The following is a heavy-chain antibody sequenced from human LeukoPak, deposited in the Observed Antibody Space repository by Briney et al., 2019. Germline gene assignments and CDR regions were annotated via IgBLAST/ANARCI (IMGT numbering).Heavy chain of an antibody. CDR3: ARDPYSSSWYSNPNFDY. J-gene: IGHJ4*02. Sequence: ASVKVSCKASGYTFASYGISWVRPAAGQGLEGMAWISAYNDDTNYAQKFQGRVTMTTDTSTSTAYMELRSLRSDDTAVYYCARDPYSSSWYSNPNFDYWGQGTLVTVSS. V-gene: IGHV1-18*01. CDR2: ISAYNDDT. CDR1: GYTFASYG. D-gene: IGHD6-13*01.